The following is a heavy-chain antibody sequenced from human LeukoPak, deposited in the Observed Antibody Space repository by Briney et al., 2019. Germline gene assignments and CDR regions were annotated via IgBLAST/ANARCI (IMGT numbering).Heavy chain of an antibody. CDR3: ARDRAYYDSSGLIDY. Sequence: PGGSLRLSCAASGFTFSSYAMHWVCQAPGKGLEYVSAISSNGGSTYYANSVKGRFTIPRDNSKNTLYLQMGSLRAEDMAVYYCARDRAYYDSSGLIDYWGQGTLVTVSS. CDR1: GFTFSSYA. J-gene: IGHJ4*02. V-gene: IGHV3-64*01. CDR2: ISSNGGST. D-gene: IGHD3-22*01.